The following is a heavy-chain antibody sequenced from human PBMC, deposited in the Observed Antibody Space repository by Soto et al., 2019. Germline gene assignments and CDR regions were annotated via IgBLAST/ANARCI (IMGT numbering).Heavy chain of an antibody. CDR2: ISYDGSNK. CDR1: GLSFSSYG. CDR3: VAGQYFFDY. Sequence: GGSLRLSCAASGLSFSSYGMQWVRQAPGKGLEWVAVISYDGSNKYYADSVKDRFTISRDNSKKTLYLQMNSLRADDTAVYYCVAGQYFFDYCGQGTLVTGSS. D-gene: IGHD6-19*01. V-gene: IGHV3-30*03. J-gene: IGHJ4*02.